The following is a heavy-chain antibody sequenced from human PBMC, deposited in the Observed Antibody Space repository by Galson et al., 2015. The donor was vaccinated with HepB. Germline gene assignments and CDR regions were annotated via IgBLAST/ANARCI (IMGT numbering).Heavy chain of an antibody. D-gene: IGHD2-15*01. CDR1: GFTFSSYA. J-gene: IGHJ3*02. V-gene: IGHV3-30*04. CDR2: ISYDGSNK. CDR3: ARATRYCSGGSCYSGRTNGAFDI. Sequence: SLRLSCAASGFTFSSYAMHWVRQAPGEGLEWVAVISYDGSNKYYADSVKGRFTISRDNSKNTLYLQMNSLRAEDTAVYYCARATRYCSGGSCYSGRTNGAFDIWGQGTMVTVSS.